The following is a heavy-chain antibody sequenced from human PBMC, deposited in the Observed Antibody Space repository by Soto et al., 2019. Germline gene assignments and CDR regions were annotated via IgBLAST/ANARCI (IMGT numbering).Heavy chain of an antibody. J-gene: IGHJ4*02. CDR1: GFTFSSFT. CDR3: ARGGGSSSWNFDS. Sequence: LRLSCAASGFTFSSFTMNWVRQAPGKGLEWISYITSSSGTIYYADSVKGRFTISRDNAKNSLYLQMNSLRAEDTAVYYCARGGGSSSWNFDSWGQGTRVTVSS. CDR2: ITSSSGTI. D-gene: IGHD6-13*01. V-gene: IGHV3-48*01.